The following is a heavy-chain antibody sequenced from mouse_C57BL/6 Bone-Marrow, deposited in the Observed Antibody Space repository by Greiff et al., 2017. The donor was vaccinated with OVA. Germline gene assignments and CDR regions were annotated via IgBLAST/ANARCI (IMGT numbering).Heavy chain of an antibody. CDR1: GYTFTSYG. J-gene: IGHJ3*01. CDR3: ARLQLGGAFAY. Sequence: LVESGAELARPGASVKLSCKASGYTFTSYGISWVKQRTGQGLEWIGEIYPRSGNTYYNEKFKGKATLTADKSSSTAYMELRSLTSEDSAVYFCARLQLGGAFAYWGQGTLVTVSA. CDR2: IYPRSGNT. D-gene: IGHD4-1*02. V-gene: IGHV1-81*01.